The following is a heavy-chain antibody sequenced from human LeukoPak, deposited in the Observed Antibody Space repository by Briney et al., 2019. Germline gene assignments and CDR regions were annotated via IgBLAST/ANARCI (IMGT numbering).Heavy chain of an antibody. CDR2: ISSNSSYI. V-gene: IGHV3-21*01. D-gene: IGHD4-17*01. CDR1: GFTFSSYS. Sequence: GGSLRLSCAASGFTFSSYSMNWVRQAPGKGLEWVSSISSNSSYIYYADSVKGRFTISRDNAKNSLYLQMNSLRAEDTAVYYCARDSTDYGDYGPYFDYWGQGTLVTVSS. J-gene: IGHJ4*02. CDR3: ARDSTDYGDYGPYFDY.